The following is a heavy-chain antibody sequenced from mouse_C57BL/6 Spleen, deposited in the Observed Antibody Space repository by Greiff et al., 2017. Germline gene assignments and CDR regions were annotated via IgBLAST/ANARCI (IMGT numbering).Heavy chain of an antibody. CDR3: ARSEGLRQYYFDY. Sequence: QVQLQQPGAELVRPGSSVKLSCKASGYTFTSYWMDWVKQRPGQGLEWIGNIYPSDSETHYNQKFKDKATLTVDKSSSTAYMQLSSLTSEDSAVYYCARSEGLRQYYFDYWGQGTTLTVSS. D-gene: IGHD2-2*01. V-gene: IGHV1-61*01. CDR2: IYPSDSET. J-gene: IGHJ2*01. CDR1: GYTFTSYW.